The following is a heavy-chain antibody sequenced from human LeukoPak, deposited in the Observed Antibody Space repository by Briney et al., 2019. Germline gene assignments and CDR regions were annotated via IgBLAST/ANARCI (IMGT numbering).Heavy chain of an antibody. Sequence: ASVKVSCKASVGTFSSDTISWVRQAPGQGLEWMGRIIPILGIANYAQKFQGRVTITADKSTSTAYMELSSLRSEDTAVYYCARGPDYSNYLNWFDPWGQGTLVTVSS. V-gene: IGHV1-69*02. CDR2: IIPILGIA. J-gene: IGHJ5*02. CDR3: ARGPDYSNYLNWFDP. CDR1: VGTFSSDT. D-gene: IGHD4-11*01.